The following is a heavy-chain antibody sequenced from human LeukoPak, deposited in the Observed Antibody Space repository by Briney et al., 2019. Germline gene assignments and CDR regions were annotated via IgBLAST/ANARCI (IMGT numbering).Heavy chain of an antibody. CDR1: GFTFSSYA. CDR3: ANGYSYGLGFDY. J-gene: IGHJ4*02. CDR2: ISVSGGST. D-gene: IGHD5-18*01. V-gene: IGHV3-23*01. Sequence: PGGSLRLSCAASGFTFSSYAMSWVRQAPGKGLEWVSAISVSGGSTYYADSVKGRFTISRDNSKNTPYLQTNSLRAEDTAVYYCANGYSYGLGFDYWGQGTLVTVSS.